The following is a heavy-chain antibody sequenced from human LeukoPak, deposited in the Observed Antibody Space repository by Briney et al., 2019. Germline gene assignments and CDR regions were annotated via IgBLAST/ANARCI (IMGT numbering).Heavy chain of an antibody. CDR3: AKGRRGTSCYDY. CDR1: GFTFSSYG. V-gene: IGHV3-30*02. J-gene: IGHJ4*02. D-gene: IGHD2-2*01. CDR2: TRYDGNIK. Sequence: GGSLRLSCAASGFTFSSYGMHWVRQAPGKGLEWVVFTRYDGNIKYYADSVKGRFTISRDNSKNTLYLQMNSLRAEDTAVYYCAKGRRGTSCYDYWGQGTLVTVSS.